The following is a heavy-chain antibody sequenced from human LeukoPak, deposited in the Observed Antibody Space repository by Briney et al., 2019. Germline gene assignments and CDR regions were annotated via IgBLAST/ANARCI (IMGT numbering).Heavy chain of an antibody. Sequence: GGSLRLSCAASGFTFSSYGMHWVRQAPGKGLEWVAFIPYDGSNKYYADSVKGRFTISRDNSKHTLYLQMNSLRAEDTAVYYCASDKGYYGSGSYTYFDYWGQGTLVTVSS. D-gene: IGHD3-10*01. CDR3: ASDKGYYGSGSYTYFDY. CDR1: GFTFSSYG. V-gene: IGHV3-30*02. J-gene: IGHJ4*02. CDR2: IPYDGSNK.